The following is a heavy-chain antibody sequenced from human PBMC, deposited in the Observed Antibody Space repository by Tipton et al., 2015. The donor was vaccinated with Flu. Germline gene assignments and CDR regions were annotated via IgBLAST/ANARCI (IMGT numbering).Heavy chain of an antibody. J-gene: IGHJ6*02. CDR3: ARTTGRYFEGRCHYYGLDV. CDR2: ISDTGST. Sequence: LRLSCAVSGYSISSSNWWGWIRQPPGKGLEWIGYISDTGSTYYNPSLKSRVTMSVDTSKKQFSLKLSSVTAVDTAVYYCARTTGRYFEGRCHYYGLDVWGQGTTVTVSS. CDR1: GYSISSSNW. V-gene: IGHV4-28*01. D-gene: IGHD3-9*01.